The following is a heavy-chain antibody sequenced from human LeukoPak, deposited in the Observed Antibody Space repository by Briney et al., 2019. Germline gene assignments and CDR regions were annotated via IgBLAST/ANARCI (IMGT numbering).Heavy chain of an antibody. V-gene: IGHV1-18*01. D-gene: IGHD4-17*01. CDR1: GYTFTSYG. Sequence: ASVKVSCKASGYTFTSYGISWVRQAPGQGLEWMGWISAYNGNTNYAQKLQGRVTMTTDTSTSTAYMELRSLRSDDTAVYYCAREVLVGAIYYYYCGMDVWGQGTTVTVSS. CDR2: ISAYNGNT. CDR3: AREVLVGAIYYYYCGMDV. J-gene: IGHJ6*02.